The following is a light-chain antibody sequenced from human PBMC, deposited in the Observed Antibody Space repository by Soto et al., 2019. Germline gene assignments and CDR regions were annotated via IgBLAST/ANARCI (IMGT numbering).Light chain of an antibody. CDR1: QSLSRF. V-gene: IGKV3-11*01. Sequence: EVVMTQSPATLSVSPGERATLSCRASQSLSRFLAWYQQKPGQAPRLLIYDASNRATGVPARFSGSGSGTDFTLTISSLEPEDFAVYYCQQRTNWLTFGGGTKVDIK. CDR3: QQRTNWLT. CDR2: DAS. J-gene: IGKJ4*01.